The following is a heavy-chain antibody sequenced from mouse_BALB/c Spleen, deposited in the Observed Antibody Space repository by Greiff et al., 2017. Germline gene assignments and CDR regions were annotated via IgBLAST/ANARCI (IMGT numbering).Heavy chain of an antibody. CDR1: GDSITSGY. CDR2: ISYSGST. CDR3: ARYIDYDYCDD. D-gene: IGHD2-4*01. V-gene: IGHV3-8*02. Sequence: EVQRVESGPSLVKPSQTLSLTCSVTGDSITSGYWNWIRTFPGNKLEYMGYISYSGSTYYNPSLKSRISITRETSKNQYYLQLNSVTTEDTATYYCARYIDYDYCDDWGQGTTLTVAS. J-gene: IGHJ2*01.